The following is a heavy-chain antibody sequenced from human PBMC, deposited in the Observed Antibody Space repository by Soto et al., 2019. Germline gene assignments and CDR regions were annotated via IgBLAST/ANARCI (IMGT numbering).Heavy chain of an antibody. CDR2: IYYSGST. J-gene: IGHJ4*02. Sequence: SETLSLTCTVSGGSISSSSYYWGWIRQPPGKGLEWIGSIYYSGSTYYNPSLKSRVTISVDTSKNQFSLKLSSVTAADTAVYYCARRVRYFDWLPQGAFDYWGQGTLVTVYS. CDR3: ARRVRYFDWLPQGAFDY. CDR1: GGSISSSSYY. D-gene: IGHD3-9*01. V-gene: IGHV4-39*01.